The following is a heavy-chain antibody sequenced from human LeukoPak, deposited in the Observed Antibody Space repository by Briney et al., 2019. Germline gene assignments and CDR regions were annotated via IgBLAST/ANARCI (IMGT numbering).Heavy chain of an antibody. CDR1: GGSISSGDYY. V-gene: IGHV4-30-4*01. CDR2: IYYSGST. D-gene: IGHD3-10*01. CDR3: ARPPLVDRGLAFDI. J-gene: IGHJ3*02. Sequence: PSETLSLTCTVSGGSISSGDYYWSWIRQPPGKGLEWIGYIYYSGSTYYNPSLKSRVTISVDTSKNQFSLKLSSVTAADTAVYYCARPPLVDRGLAFDIWGQGTMVTVSS.